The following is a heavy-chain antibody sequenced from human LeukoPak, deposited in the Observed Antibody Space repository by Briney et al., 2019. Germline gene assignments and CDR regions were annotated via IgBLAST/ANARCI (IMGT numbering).Heavy chain of an antibody. CDR1: GGSISSYY. CDR3: ARGSCSSTSCYHFDY. Sequence: SETLSLTCTVSGGSISSYYWSWIRQPPGKGLEWIGYIYYSGSTNSNPSLTSRVTISVDTSKTQFSLKLSSVPAADTAVYYCARGSCSSTSCYHFDYWGQGTLVTVSS. V-gene: IGHV4-59*01. CDR2: IYYSGST. J-gene: IGHJ4*02. D-gene: IGHD2-2*01.